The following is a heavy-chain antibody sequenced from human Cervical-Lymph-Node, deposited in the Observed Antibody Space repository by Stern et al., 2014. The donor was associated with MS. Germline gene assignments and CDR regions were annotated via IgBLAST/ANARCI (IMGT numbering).Heavy chain of an antibody. J-gene: IGHJ4*02. Sequence: VHLVESGGGVVQPGRSLRLSCVASGFSFSSYGMHWVRQAPGKGLEWVAVISYDGSNAYYADSVKGRFTISRDNSKNTLYLQLNSLRAEDTAVYYCAKDRGMIVVVTYSLDSWGQGTLVTVSS. CDR3: AKDRGMIVVVTYSLDS. CDR1: GFSFSSYG. D-gene: IGHD3-22*01. CDR2: ISYDGSNA. V-gene: IGHV3-30*18.